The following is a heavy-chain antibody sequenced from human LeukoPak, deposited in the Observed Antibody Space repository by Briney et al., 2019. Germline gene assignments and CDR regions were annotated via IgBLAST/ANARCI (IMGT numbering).Heavy chain of an antibody. Sequence: GRSLSLSCPPSRSTFSTYSMSWVRQAAGRGLEWVSAMRGRGENTYYADSVKGRFTISRDNSKDTLSLQMNSLRAEDTAVYYCAKISWDGRGTFYWGQGNLVTVSS. CDR1: RSTFSTYS. J-gene: IGHJ4*02. D-gene: IGHD2-15*01. CDR3: AKISWDGRGTFY. CDR2: MRGRGENT. V-gene: IGHV3-23*01.